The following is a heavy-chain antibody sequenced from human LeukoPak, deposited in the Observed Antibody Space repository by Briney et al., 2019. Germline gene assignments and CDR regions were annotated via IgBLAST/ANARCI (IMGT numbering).Heavy chain of an antibody. Sequence: ASVKVSCKASGYTFTSYGISWVRQAPGQGLEWMGWISAYNGNTNYAQKLQGRVTMTTDTSTSTAYMELRSLRSDDTAVYYCARDDKYSSSWYWFDPWGQGTLVTVSS. J-gene: IGHJ5*02. CDR2: ISAYNGNT. D-gene: IGHD6-13*01. CDR1: GYTFTSYG. CDR3: ARDDKYSSSWYWFDP. V-gene: IGHV1-18*01.